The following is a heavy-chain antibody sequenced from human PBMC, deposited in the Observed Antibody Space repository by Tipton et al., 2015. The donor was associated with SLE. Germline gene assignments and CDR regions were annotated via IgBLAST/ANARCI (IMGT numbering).Heavy chain of an antibody. CDR2: ISAYTGDT. Sequence: QLVQSGAEVKRPGASVKVSCKASGYTFTSYDITWVRQAPGQGLEWMGWISAYTGDTNSAQRFQGRVTMTTDTSRTTAYMELRSLRADDTAVYYCAGGSYFGSGSYGGDFWGQGTLVTVSS. J-gene: IGHJ4*02. CDR3: AGGSYFGSGSYGGDF. D-gene: IGHD3-10*01. V-gene: IGHV1-18*01. CDR1: GYTFTSYD.